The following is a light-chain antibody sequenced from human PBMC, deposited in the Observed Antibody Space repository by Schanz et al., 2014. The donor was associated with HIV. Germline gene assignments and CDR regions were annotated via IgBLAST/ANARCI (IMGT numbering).Light chain of an antibody. V-gene: IGLV1-40*01. J-gene: IGLJ2*01. CDR2: GNN. CDR1: SSNIGAGYD. Sequence: QSVLTQPPSVSGAPGQRVTISCTGSSSNIGAGYDVHWYQQLPGTAPKLLIFGNNNRPSGVPDRFSGSKSGTSASLAISGLQTGDEADYYCGSWDSSLKAVVFGGGTKLTVL. CDR3: GSWDSSLKAVV.